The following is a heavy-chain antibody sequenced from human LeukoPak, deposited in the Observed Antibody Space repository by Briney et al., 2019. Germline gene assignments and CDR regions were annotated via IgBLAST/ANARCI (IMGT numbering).Heavy chain of an antibody. CDR1: GFTFDYYT. D-gene: IGHD5-18*01. CDR2: ISMDGVNT. J-gene: IGHJ4*02. CDR3: VKGRRRGYAYGTLES. V-gene: IGHV3-43*01. Sequence: GGSLRLSCAASGFTFDYYTMYWVRHGPEKGLEWVSLISMDGVNTFYADSVKGRFTISRDNNKNSLYLQMNGLRTDDTGLYYCVKGRRRGYAYGTLESWGQGTLVTVSS.